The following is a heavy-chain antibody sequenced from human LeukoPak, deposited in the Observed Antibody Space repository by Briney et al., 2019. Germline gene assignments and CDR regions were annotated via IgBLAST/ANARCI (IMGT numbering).Heavy chain of an antibody. Sequence: GGSLRLSCAASGYTFSSYAMSWVRQAPGKGLEWVSAISGSGGSTYYADSVKGRFTISRDNSKNTPYLQMNSLRSDDTAVYYCAIDWEIVMGNGDFDIWGQGTMVTVSS. CDR2: ISGSGGST. CDR1: GYTFSSYA. D-gene: IGHD3-22*01. CDR3: AIDWEIVMGNGDFDI. J-gene: IGHJ3*02. V-gene: IGHV3-23*01.